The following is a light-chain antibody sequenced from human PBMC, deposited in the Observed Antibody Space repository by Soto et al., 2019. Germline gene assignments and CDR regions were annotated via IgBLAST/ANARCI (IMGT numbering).Light chain of an antibody. V-gene: IGKV1-5*03. CDR2: QAS. CDR1: QGINIW. J-gene: IGKJ1*01. CDR3: QQYNVYYT. Sequence: DIQITQAPSSQFEFVWDRDTSGYRASQGINIWLAWYQQKPGRATKLLIYQASTLESGVPSRFSGSGSGTEFALTISSLQPDDFGGNFCQQYNVYYTFCQGTKVDI.